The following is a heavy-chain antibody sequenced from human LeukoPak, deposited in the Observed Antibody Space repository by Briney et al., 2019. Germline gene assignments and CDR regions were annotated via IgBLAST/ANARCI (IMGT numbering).Heavy chain of an antibody. CDR1: GFTFDDYG. V-gene: IGHV3-20*04. Sequence: PGGSLRLSCAASGFTFDDYGMSLVRQAPGKGLEWVSGINWNGGSTGYADSVKGRFTIYRDNAKNSLYLQMNSLRAEDTALYYCARVYDYGGNYAFDIWGQGTMVTVSS. D-gene: IGHD4-23*01. CDR2: INWNGGST. J-gene: IGHJ3*02. CDR3: ARVYDYGGNYAFDI.